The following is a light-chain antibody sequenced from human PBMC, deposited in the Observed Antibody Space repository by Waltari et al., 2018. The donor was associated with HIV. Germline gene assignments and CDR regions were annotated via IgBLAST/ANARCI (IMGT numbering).Light chain of an antibody. CDR1: QSVLYSSNNKNY. CDR2: LAS. Sequence: DIVVTQSPDSLALSLGERATINCKSSQSVLYSSNNKNYLAWYQQKPGQPPKLLIYLASARESGVPYRFSGSVSGTDFTLTINSLRAEDAAVYFCHQYYTTPQTFGQGTKVEIK. J-gene: IGKJ1*01. V-gene: IGKV4-1*01. CDR3: HQYYTTPQT.